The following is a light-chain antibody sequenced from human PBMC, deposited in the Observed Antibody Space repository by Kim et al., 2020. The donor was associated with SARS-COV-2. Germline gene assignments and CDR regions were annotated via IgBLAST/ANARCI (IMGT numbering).Light chain of an antibody. CDR1: QSVSID. V-gene: IGKV3-15*01. J-gene: IGKJ2*01. Sequence: EIVMTQSPATLSVSPGERATLSCRASQSVSIDLAWYQQKPGQAPRLLIYGASTRATNIPARFSGSGSGTEFTLTISSLQSEDFAVYYCQQYNDWPPYTFGQGTKLEI. CDR2: GAS. CDR3: QQYNDWPPYT.